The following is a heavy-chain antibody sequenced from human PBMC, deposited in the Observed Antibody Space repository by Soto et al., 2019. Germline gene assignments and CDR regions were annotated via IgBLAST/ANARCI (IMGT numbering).Heavy chain of an antibody. D-gene: IGHD3-22*01. J-gene: IGHJ3*02. V-gene: IGHV1-69*13. CDR3: ARGRITMIVPLAFDI. CDR1: GGTFGSYT. Sequence: SVKVSCKASGGTFGSYTIAWVRQAPGQGLEWMGGIIPIFGTANYAQKFQGRVTITADESTSTAYMELSSLRSEDTAVYYCARGRITMIVPLAFDIWGQGTMVTVSS. CDR2: IIPIFGTA.